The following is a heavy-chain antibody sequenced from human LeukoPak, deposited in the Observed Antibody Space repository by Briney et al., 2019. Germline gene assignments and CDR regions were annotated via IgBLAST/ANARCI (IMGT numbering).Heavy chain of an antibody. D-gene: IGHD7-27*01. CDR1: GYTFTSYD. CDR2: MNPNSGNT. Sequence: ASVKVSCKASGYTFTSYDINWVRQATGQGLEWIGWMNPNSGNTGYAQKFQGRVTMTRNTSISTAYMELSSLRSEDTAVYYCASRNWGSDAFDVWGQGTMVTVSS. J-gene: IGHJ3*01. V-gene: IGHV1-8*01. CDR3: ASRNWGSDAFDV.